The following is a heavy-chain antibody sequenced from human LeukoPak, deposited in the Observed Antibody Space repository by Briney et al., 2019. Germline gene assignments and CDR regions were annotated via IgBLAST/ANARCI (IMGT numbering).Heavy chain of an antibody. CDR1: GGSISSSSYY. CDR2: IYYSGST. CDR3: ARRPRITIFGVDHYFDY. J-gene: IGHJ4*02. V-gene: IGHV4-39*01. D-gene: IGHD3-3*01. Sequence: PSETLSLTCTVSGGSISSSSYYWGWIRQPPGKGLECIGSIYYSGSTYYNPSLKSRVTISVDTSKNQFSLKLSSVTAADTAVYYCARRPRITIFGVDHYFDYWGQGTLVTVSS.